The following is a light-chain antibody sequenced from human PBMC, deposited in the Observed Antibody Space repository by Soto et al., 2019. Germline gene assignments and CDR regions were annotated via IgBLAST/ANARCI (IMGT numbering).Light chain of an antibody. CDR1: QSVGSN. Sequence: EIVLTHSPATLSVSPGERATLSCRASQSVGSNLAWYQQRPGQPPRLLIYDASTRATDIPARFSGGGAVTEFTLTISSLQSEDFAVYYCQQYKNWPYTFVQGTKLQIK. CDR3: QQYKNWPYT. CDR2: DAS. J-gene: IGKJ2*01. V-gene: IGKV3-15*01.